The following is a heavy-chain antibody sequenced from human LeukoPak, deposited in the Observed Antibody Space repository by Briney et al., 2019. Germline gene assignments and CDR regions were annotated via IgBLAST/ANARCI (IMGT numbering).Heavy chain of an antibody. D-gene: IGHD3-22*01. V-gene: IGHV3-21*01. J-gene: IGHJ4*02. CDR2: ISSSSIYK. CDR1: GFTFSSYA. Sequence: PGGSLRLSCAASGFTFSSYAMHWVRQAPGKGLEWVSSISSSSIYKYYADSVKGRFTISRDNAKKSLYLQMNSLRAEDTAVYYCARSRYDSSGYYGIIGNWGQGTLVTVSS. CDR3: ARSRYDSSGYYGIIGN.